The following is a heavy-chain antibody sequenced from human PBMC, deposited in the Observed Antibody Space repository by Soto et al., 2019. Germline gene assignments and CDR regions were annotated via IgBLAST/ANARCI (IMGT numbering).Heavy chain of an antibody. Sequence: SETLSLTCSVSGESISSSSYYWGWIRQPPGKGLEWIGSIYYSGRTYYNPSFKSRVTISIDTSKNQFSLKLSSVTATDTAVYYCARQRTTVVTQAYFDHSGKGALCTVSS. J-gene: IGHJ4*02. D-gene: IGHD2-21*02. CDR3: ARQRTTVVTQAYFDH. V-gene: IGHV4-39*01. CDR1: GESISSSSYY. CDR2: IYYSGRT.